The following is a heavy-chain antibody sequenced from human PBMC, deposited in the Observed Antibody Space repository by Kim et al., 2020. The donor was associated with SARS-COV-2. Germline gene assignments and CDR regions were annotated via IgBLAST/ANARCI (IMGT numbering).Heavy chain of an antibody. D-gene: IGHD6-19*01. CDR3: VRGSGWLGDY. Sequence: GGSLRLSCAASGFSFSDHWMNWVRQAPGKGLEWVGIIKQDGSEKHYLDSVKGRFTISRDNAKDSLYLQMNSLRVEDTVVYYCVRGSGWLGDYWGQGTLVTVSS. V-gene: IGHV3-7*03. J-gene: IGHJ4*02. CDR1: GFSFSDHW. CDR2: IKQDGSEK.